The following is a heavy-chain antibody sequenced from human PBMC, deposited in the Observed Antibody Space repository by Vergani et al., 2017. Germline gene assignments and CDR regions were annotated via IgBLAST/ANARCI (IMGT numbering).Heavy chain of an antibody. J-gene: IGHJ6*02. CDR1: GGSISSGSYY. Sequence: QVQLQESGPGLVRPSQTLSLTCTVSGGSISSGSYYWSWFRQPAGKGLEWIGRFYTGGGTSYNPSLKSRVTISVDTSKNQFSLQLSSVTAADTAVYYCAREPLSSTTWPFLLLDMDVWGQGTTVTVSS. V-gene: IGHV4-61*02. D-gene: IGHD2-2*01. CDR2: FYTGGGT. CDR3: AREPLSSTTWPFLLLDMDV.